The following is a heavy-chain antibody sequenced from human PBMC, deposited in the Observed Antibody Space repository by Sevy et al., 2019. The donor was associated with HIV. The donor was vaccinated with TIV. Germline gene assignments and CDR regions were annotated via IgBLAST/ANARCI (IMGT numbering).Heavy chain of an antibody. D-gene: IGHD6-13*01. CDR1: GYSISSGYY. CDR3: ARGLPSSSWGHYYYYYYGMDV. Sequence: SETLSLTCAVSGYSISSGYYWGWIRQPPGKGLEWIGSIYHSGSTYYHLSLKGRVTISVDTSKNQFSLKLSSVTAADTAVYYCARGLPSSSWGHYYYYYYGMDVWGQGTTVTVSS. J-gene: IGHJ6*02. CDR2: IYHSGST. V-gene: IGHV4-38-2*01.